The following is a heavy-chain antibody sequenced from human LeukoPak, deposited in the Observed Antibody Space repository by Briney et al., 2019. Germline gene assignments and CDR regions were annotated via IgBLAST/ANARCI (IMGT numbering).Heavy chain of an antibody. CDR3: VHRGPVWFGEFLH. D-gene: IGHD3-10*01. J-gene: IGHJ4*02. Sequence: SVPTLVKPTQTLTLTSTFSGVSLSSTGVGVGWIRQPPGKALEWLALIYCDDDNRYIPSLKSRLTINKDPSKNQVVLTMTKMDPVDTAKYYCVHRGPVWFGEFLHWGQGTLVSVSS. CDR1: GVSLSSTGVG. CDR2: IYCDDDN. V-gene: IGHV2-5*02.